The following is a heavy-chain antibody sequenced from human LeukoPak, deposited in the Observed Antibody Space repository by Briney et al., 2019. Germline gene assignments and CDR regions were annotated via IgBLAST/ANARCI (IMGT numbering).Heavy chain of an antibody. CDR3: ARARLYGSGKGAFDI. Sequence: GGSLRLSCAASGFTFSSYAMSWVRQAPGKGLEWVSAISGSGGSTYYADSVKGRFTISRDNSKNTLYLQMNSLRAEDTAVYYCARARLYGSGKGAFDIWGQGTMVTVSS. D-gene: IGHD3-10*01. CDR1: GFTFSSYA. J-gene: IGHJ3*02. CDR2: ISGSGGST. V-gene: IGHV3-23*01.